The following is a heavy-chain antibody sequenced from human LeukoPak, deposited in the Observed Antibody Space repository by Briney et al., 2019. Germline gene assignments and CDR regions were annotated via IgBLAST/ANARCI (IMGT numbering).Heavy chain of an antibody. V-gene: IGHV4-39*07. D-gene: IGHD2-15*01. Sequence: SETLSLTCTVSGGSISSSSYYWGWLRQPPGKGLEWIGSIYYSGSTYYNPSLKSRVTISVDTSKNQFSLKLSSVTAADTAVYYCASPPAYCSGGSCYFDYWGQGTLVTVSS. J-gene: IGHJ4*02. CDR2: IYYSGST. CDR3: ASPPAYCSGGSCYFDY. CDR1: GGSISSSSYY.